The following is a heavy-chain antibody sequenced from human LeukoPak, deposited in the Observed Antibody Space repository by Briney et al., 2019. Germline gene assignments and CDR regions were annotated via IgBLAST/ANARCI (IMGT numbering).Heavy chain of an antibody. CDR3: ARRRGYSYGSNWFDP. D-gene: IGHD5-18*01. CDR1: GGSFSGYY. V-gene: IGHV4-34*01. CDR2: INHSVST. J-gene: IGHJ5*02. Sequence: SETLSLTCAVYGGSFSGYYWSWIRQPPGKGLEWIGEINHSVSTNYNPSLKSRVTISVDTSKNQFSLKLSSVTAADTAVYYCARRRGYSYGSNWFDPWGQGTLVTVSS.